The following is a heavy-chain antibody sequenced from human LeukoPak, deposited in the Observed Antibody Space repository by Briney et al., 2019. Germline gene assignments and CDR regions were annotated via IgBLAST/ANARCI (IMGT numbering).Heavy chain of an antibody. CDR3: TRGSLSSAYLILDH. CDR2: IYYSGST. D-gene: IGHD6-25*01. Sequence: SETLSLTCTVSGGSISSYYWSWIRQPPGKGLEWIGYIYYSGSTNYNPSLKSRVTISVDRSKNQLSLKLSSVTAADTAIYYCTRGSLSSAYLILDHWGQGTLVTVSS. V-gene: IGHV4-59*01. CDR1: GGSISSYY. J-gene: IGHJ4*02.